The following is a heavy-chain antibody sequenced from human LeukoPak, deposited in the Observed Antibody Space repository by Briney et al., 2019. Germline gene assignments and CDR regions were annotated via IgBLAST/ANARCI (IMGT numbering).Heavy chain of an antibody. CDR2: ISSSGSTI. Sequence: GGSLRLSCAASGFTFSSYEMNWVRQAPGKGLEWVSYISSSGSTIYYADSVKGRFTISRDNAKNSLYLQMNSLRAEDTAVYYCAREASSSSGFDYWGQGTLVTVSS. CDR1: GFTFSSYE. CDR3: AREASSSSGFDY. D-gene: IGHD6-6*01. J-gene: IGHJ4*02. V-gene: IGHV3-48*03.